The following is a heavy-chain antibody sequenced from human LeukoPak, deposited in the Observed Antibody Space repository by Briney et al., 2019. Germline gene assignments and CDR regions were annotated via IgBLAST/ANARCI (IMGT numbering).Heavy chain of an antibody. CDR2: IKSKTGGGTT. J-gene: IGHJ4*02. CDR1: GFTFTNVW. CDR3: TTVANGGDFDY. D-gene: IGHD3-16*01. Sequence: GGSLRLSCAASGFTFTNVWMSWVRQVPGKGLEWVGRIKSKTGGGTTDYAAPVKGRFRISRDDSKNTLYLQINSLETEDTAVYYCTTVANGGDFDYWGQGTLVTVSS. V-gene: IGHV3-15*01.